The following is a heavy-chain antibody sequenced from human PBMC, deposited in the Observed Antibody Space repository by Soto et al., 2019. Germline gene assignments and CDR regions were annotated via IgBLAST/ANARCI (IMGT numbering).Heavy chain of an antibody. Sequence: GGSLRLSCAASGFIFSYHYMDWVRQAPGKGLEWVGRTRNKANSYTTEYAASVKGRFTISRDESKNSLHLQMNSLKTEDTAVYYCDRETGYDILNGHFYYGMDVWGQGTTVTVSS. V-gene: IGHV3-72*01. CDR2: TRNKANSYTT. D-gene: IGHD3-9*01. CDR1: GFIFSYHY. J-gene: IGHJ6*02. CDR3: DRETGYDILNGHFYYGMDV.